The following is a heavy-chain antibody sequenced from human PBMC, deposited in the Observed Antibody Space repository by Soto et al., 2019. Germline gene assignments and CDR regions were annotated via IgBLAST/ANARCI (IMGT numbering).Heavy chain of an antibody. Sequence: SVKVSCKASGGTFSSYAISWVRQTPGQGLERMGGIIPIFGTANYAQKFQGRVTITADESTSTAYMELSSLRSEDTAVYYCARDELYYYDSSGYPNPNWFDPWGQGTLVTVSS. CDR1: GGTFSSYA. CDR3: ARDELYYYDSSGYPNPNWFDP. D-gene: IGHD3-22*01. V-gene: IGHV1-69*13. J-gene: IGHJ5*02. CDR2: IIPIFGTA.